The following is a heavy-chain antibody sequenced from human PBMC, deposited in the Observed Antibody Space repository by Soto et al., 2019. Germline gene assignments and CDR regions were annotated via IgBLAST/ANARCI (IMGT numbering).Heavy chain of an antibody. V-gene: IGHV1-69*13. Sequence: ASVKVSCKASGGTFSSYAISWVRQAPGQGLEWMGGIIPIFGTANYAQKFQGRVTITADESTSTAYMELSSLRSEDTAVYYCASQKGYYDRSGYYQTQNWFDPWGQGTLVTVSS. D-gene: IGHD3-22*01. J-gene: IGHJ5*02. CDR2: IIPIFGTA. CDR1: GGTFSSYA. CDR3: ASQKGYYDRSGYYQTQNWFDP.